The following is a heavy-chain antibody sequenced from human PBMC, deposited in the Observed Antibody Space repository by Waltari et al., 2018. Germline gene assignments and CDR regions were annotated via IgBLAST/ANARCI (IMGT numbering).Heavy chain of an antibody. CDR3: ASPSLGSGSYWAFDI. Sequence: EVQLVESGGGLVQPGGSLRLSCAASGITFSNYRMNWVRQAPGRGLEWVLYIGTTSSSISYADSWKGRFTISRDNAKNSLYLQMNSLRDEDTAVYYCASPSLGSGSYWAFDIWGQGTMVTVSS. V-gene: IGHV3-48*02. D-gene: IGHD3-10*01. CDR1: GITFSNYR. J-gene: IGHJ3*02. CDR2: IGTTSSSI.